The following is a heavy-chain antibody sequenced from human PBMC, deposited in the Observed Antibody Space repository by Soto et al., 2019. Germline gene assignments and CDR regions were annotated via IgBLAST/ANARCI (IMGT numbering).Heavy chain of an antibody. D-gene: IGHD5-18*01. CDR2: IYYSGST. CDR1: GGSISSSSYY. V-gene: IGHV4-39*01. CDR3: ASAWIQLWLPDY. J-gene: IGHJ4*02. Sequence: SETLSLTCTVSGGSISSSSYYWGWIRQPPGKGLEWIGSIYYSGSTYYSPSLKSRVTISVDTSKNQFSLKLSSVTAADTAVYYCASAWIQLWLPDYWGQGTLVTVSS.